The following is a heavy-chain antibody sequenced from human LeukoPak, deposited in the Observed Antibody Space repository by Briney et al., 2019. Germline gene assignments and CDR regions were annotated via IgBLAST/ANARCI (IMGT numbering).Heavy chain of an antibody. D-gene: IGHD6-13*01. CDR3: ARAGNSRCLDY. CDR1: GGSISSYY. J-gene: IGHJ4*02. V-gene: IGHV4-59*01. CDR2: IYYSGST. Sequence: SETLSLTCTVSGGSISSYYWSLIRQPPGKGLEWIGYIYYSGSTNYNPSLKSRVTISVDTSKNQFSLKLCSVTAADTAVYYCARAGNSRCLDYWGQGTLVTVSS.